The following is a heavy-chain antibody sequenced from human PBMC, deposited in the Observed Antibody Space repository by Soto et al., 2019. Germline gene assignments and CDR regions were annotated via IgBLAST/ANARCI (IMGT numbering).Heavy chain of an antibody. CDR3: ARAHHCGGGSCSSFSRFDP. J-gene: IGHJ5*02. Sequence: SETLSLTCTVSGGSISNYYWNWIRQPPGKGLEWIGYIFHTGTTNYNPSLKSRVTISVDTSNNQLSLKLSSVTAADTAVYYCARAHHCGGGSCSSFSRFDPWGQGTLVTVSS. CDR1: GGSISNYY. V-gene: IGHV4-59*01. D-gene: IGHD2-15*01. CDR2: IFHTGTT.